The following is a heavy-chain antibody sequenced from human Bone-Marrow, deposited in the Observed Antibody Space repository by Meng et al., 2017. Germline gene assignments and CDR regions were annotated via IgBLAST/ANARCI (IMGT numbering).Heavy chain of an antibody. J-gene: IGHJ4*02. CDR2: ISYSGST. CDR3: ARAIATRPDVFDY. CDR1: SGSINSYF. Sequence: QVQLQGSGPGLVKPSETLSLTCTVSSGSINSYFWSWIRQPPGKGPEWIGYISYSGSTNYNPSLKSRVTISVDTSKNQFSLKLSSVTAADTAVYYCARAIATRPDVFDYWGQGTLVTVSS. V-gene: IGHV4-59*01. D-gene: IGHD6-6*01.